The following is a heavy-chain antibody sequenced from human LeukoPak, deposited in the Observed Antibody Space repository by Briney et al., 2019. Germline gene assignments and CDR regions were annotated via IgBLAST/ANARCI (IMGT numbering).Heavy chain of an antibody. Sequence: ASVKVSCKASGGTFSSYAISWVRQAPGQGLEWMGWISTYNGNTNYAQKLQGRVTMTTDTSTSTAYMELRSLRSDDTAVYYCARHSGSYYVASFFFDYWGQGTLVTVSS. J-gene: IGHJ4*02. D-gene: IGHD1-26*01. CDR3: ARHSGSYYVASFFFDY. CDR2: ISTYNGNT. CDR1: GGTFSSYA. V-gene: IGHV1-18*01.